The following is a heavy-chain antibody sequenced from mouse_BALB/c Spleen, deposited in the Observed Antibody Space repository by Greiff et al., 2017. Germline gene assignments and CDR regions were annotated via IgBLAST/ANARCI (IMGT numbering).Heavy chain of an antibody. Sequence: QVQLKESGAELVRPGTSVKVSCKASGYAFTNYLIEWVKQRPGQGLEWIGVINPGSGGTNYNEKFKGKATLTADKSSSTAYMQLSSLTSDDSAVYFCARSEARRRNAMDYWGQGTSVTVSS. CDR2: INPGSGGT. J-gene: IGHJ4*01. D-gene: IGHD2-14*01. CDR1: GYAFTNYL. CDR3: ARSEARRRNAMDY. V-gene: IGHV1-54*01.